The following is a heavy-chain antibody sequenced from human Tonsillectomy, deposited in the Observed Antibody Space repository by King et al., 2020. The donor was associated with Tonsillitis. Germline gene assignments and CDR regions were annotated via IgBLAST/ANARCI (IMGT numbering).Heavy chain of an antibody. CDR3: LRWYYGDYARARENDAFEI. CDR1: GFTFSNYD. CDR2: IGPAGDT. Sequence: VQLVEFGGGLVQPGGSLRLSCAASGFTFSNYDMHWVRQAPGKGLEWVSAIGPAGDTYYQGSVQGRFTISRENAKNSLYLQMSSLRAGDTSVYYCLRWYYGDYARARENDAFEIWGQGTMVTVSS. J-gene: IGHJ3*02. D-gene: IGHD4-17*01. V-gene: IGHV3-13*01.